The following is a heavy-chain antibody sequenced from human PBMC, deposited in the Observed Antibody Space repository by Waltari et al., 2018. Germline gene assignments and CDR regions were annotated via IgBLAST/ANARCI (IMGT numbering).Heavy chain of an antibody. Sequence: QVQLVQSGAEVKKPGASVKVSCKASGYTFTSYAMHWVRQAPGQRLEWMGWINAGNGNTKYSQKFQGRVTITRDTSESTAYMELSSLRSEDTAVYYCARVSSPLSGYGSSWYPLDYWGQGTLVTVSS. CDR2: INAGNGNT. J-gene: IGHJ4*02. CDR3: ARVSSPLSGYGSSWYPLDY. V-gene: IGHV1-3*01. D-gene: IGHD6-13*01. CDR1: GYTFTSYA.